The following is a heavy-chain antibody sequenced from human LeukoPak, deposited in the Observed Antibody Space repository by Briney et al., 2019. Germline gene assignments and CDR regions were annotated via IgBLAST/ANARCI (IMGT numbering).Heavy chain of an antibody. J-gene: IGHJ6*02. CDR3: TRVLPGEGYYYYGMDV. CDR1: GFNFHRYT. V-gene: IGHV3-73*01. CDR2: IRSKANSYAT. D-gene: IGHD1-14*01. Sequence: GGSLRLSCATSGFNFHRYTIHWVRQASGKGLEWVGRIRSKANSYATAYAASVKGRFTISRDDSKNTAYLQMNSLKTEDTAVYYCTRVLPGEGYYYYGMDVWGRGTTVTVSS.